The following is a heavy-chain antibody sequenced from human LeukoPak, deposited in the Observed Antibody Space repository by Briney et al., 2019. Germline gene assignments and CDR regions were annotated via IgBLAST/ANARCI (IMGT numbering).Heavy chain of an antibody. CDR2: ISGDGGST. D-gene: IGHD3-3*01. Sequence: GGSLRLSCAASGFTFDDYAMHWVRQAPGKGLEWVSLISGDGGSTYYADSVKGRFTISRDNSKNSLYLQMNSLRTEDTDLYYCAKDIHHDFWGGYYSYYFDYWGQGTLVSVSS. V-gene: IGHV3-43*02. CDR1: GFTFDDYA. CDR3: AKDIHHDFWGGYYSYYFDY. J-gene: IGHJ4*02.